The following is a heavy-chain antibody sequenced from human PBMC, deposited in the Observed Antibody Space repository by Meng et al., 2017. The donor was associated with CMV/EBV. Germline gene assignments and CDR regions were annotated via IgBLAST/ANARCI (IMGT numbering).Heavy chain of an antibody. V-gene: IGHV3-7*01. D-gene: IGHD5-12*01. CDR2: IKQDGSEK. CDR3: ARGVKSGYSGYDLAVYYFDY. CDR1: GFTFSSYW. Sequence: GESLKISCAASGFTFSSYWMSWVRQAPGKGLEWVAHIKQDGSEKYYVDSVKGRFTISRDNAKNSLYLQMNSLRAEDTAVYYCARGVKSGYSGYDLAVYYFDYWGQGTLVTVSS. J-gene: IGHJ4*02.